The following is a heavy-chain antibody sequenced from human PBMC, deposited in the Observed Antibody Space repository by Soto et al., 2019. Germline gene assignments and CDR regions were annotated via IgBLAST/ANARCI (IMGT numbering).Heavy chain of an antibody. Sequence: EVQLVESGGGLVQPGGSLRVSCAASGFTFSSYSMNWVRQAPGKGLEWVSNISSSSSTIYYADSVKGRFTSSRDNAKNSLYLQMNSLRAEDTAVYYCARHPERIAELGGFDPWGQGTLVTVSS. J-gene: IGHJ5*02. CDR1: GFTFSSYS. CDR3: ARHPERIAELGGFDP. V-gene: IGHV3-48*01. CDR2: ISSSSSTI. D-gene: IGHD6-13*01.